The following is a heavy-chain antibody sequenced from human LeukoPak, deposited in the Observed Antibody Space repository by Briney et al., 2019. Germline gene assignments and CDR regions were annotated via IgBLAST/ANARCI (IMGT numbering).Heavy chain of an antibody. D-gene: IGHD5-18*01. CDR3: ARFQGRGYSYGLNLDY. CDR1: GGSFSGYY. J-gene: IGHJ4*02. Sequence: SETLSLTRAVYGGSFSGYYWSWIRQPPGKGLEWIGEINHSGSTNYNPSLKSRVTISVDTSKNQFSLKLSSVTAADTAVYYCARFQGRGYSYGLNLDYWGQGTLVTVSS. CDR2: INHSGST. V-gene: IGHV4-34*01.